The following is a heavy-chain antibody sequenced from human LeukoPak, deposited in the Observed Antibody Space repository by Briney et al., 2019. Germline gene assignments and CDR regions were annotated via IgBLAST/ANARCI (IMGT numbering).Heavy chain of an antibody. V-gene: IGHV3-23*01. D-gene: IGHD3-16*01. CDR3: AKSHYDYVWGTTPFDY. J-gene: IGHJ4*02. CDR2: ISGSGGST. Sequence: GSLSLSFAASGFPFSSYAMSWVRPAPGKGPEWVSGISGSGGSTYYPDSVKGRFTISRDNSKNTLYLQMNSLRAEDTAVYYCAKSHYDYVWGTTPFDYWGQGTLVTVSS. CDR1: GFPFSSYA.